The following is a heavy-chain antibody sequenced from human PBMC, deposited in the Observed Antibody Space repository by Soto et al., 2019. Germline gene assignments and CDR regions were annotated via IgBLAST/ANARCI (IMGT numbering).Heavy chain of an antibody. CDR2: MQPRDGRT. CDR1: GYSFSSLD. V-gene: IGHV1-8*01. Sequence: QVQLVQSGAEVREPGASVKVSCKASGYSFSSLDINWVRQTTGQGLEWMGWMQPRDGRTGYAQKFQGRVTITADKSTSTAYMELSSLRSEDTAVYYCASRGYYDSSTYYYYGMDVWGQGTTVTVSS. J-gene: IGHJ6*02. CDR3: ASRGYYDSSTYYYYGMDV. D-gene: IGHD3-22*01.